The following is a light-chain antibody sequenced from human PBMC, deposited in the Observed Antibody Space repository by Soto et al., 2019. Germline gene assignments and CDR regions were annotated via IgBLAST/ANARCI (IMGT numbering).Light chain of an antibody. CDR1: QSVRSN. CDR3: QVRTNWSIA. J-gene: IGKJ5*01. CDR2: DAS. V-gene: IGKV3-11*01. Sequence: ERVMTQSPATLSVSPGERATLSCRVSQSVRSNLAWYQQKPGQAPRILIYDASNRATGIPARFSGTGSGTEFTLTINNLEPEDFAVYYCQVRTNWSIAFGRGTRLEIK.